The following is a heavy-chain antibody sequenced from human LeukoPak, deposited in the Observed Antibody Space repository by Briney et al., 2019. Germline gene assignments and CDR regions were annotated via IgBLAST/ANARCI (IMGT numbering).Heavy chain of an antibody. D-gene: IGHD3-10*01. J-gene: IGHJ4*02. CDR3: ANLMHRRTGLSFGEPLDY. Sequence: GGSLRLSCAASGFTFSSYSMNWVRQAPGKGLEWVSSISSSSSYIYYADSVKGRFTISRDNAKNSLYLQMNSLRAEDTALYYCANLMHRRTGLSFGEPLDYWGQGTLVTVSS. CDR2: ISSSSSYI. CDR1: GFTFSSYS. V-gene: IGHV3-21*04.